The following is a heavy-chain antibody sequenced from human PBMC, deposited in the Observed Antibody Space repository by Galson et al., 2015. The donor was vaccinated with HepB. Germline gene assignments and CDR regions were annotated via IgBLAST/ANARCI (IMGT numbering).Heavy chain of an antibody. Sequence: SVKVSCKASGYTFSDYGINWVRQTPGQGLEWMGWISAYNGLTNYAQKLQGRVTMSTATSTTTAYMELRSLRSDDTAVYYCARGQRIKAAGPDVFDIWGQGTMVTVSS. D-gene: IGHD6-13*01. CDR1: GYTFSDYG. CDR2: ISAYNGLT. V-gene: IGHV1-18*01. J-gene: IGHJ3*02. CDR3: ARGQRIKAAGPDVFDI.